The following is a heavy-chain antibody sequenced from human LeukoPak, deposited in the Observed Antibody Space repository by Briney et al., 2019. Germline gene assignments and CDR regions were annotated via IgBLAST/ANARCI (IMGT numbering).Heavy chain of an antibody. CDR3: ARDLLTVTKGFDV. J-gene: IGHJ3*01. Sequence: SETLSLTCTVSGDSFSSHYWSWIRQPPGKGLEWIGYISYRGYTNYNPSLKSRVTISIDTSKNQFSLKLSSVTAADTAVYYCARDLLTVTKGFDVWGQGTMVSVSS. V-gene: IGHV4-59*11. D-gene: IGHD4-17*01. CDR1: GDSFSSHY. CDR2: ISYRGYT.